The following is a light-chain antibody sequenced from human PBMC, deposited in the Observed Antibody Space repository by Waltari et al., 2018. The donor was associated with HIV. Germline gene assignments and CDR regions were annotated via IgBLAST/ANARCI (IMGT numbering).Light chain of an antibody. CDR3: QQYNDWPFT. Sequence: EVVMTQSPATLSVYPGERATLSCRASQSVSSNLAWYQQKPGQAPRLLIYGASTRATGIPARFSGSGSGTEFTLTISSLQSEDFAVYSCQQYNDWPFTFGPGTKVDMK. CDR1: QSVSSN. V-gene: IGKV3-15*01. CDR2: GAS. J-gene: IGKJ3*01.